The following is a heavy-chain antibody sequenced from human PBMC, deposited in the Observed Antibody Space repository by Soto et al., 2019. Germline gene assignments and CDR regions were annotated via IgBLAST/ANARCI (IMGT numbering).Heavy chain of an antibody. J-gene: IGHJ6*03. CDR2: FSSSSSYI. D-gene: IGHD2-2*01. CDR1: GFTFSSYS. CDR3: ARDFEGVVVVPAAMIYYYYYMDV. Sequence: PGGSLRLSCAASGFTFSSYSMNWVRQAPGKGLEWVSSFSSSSSYIYYADSVKGRFTISRDNAKNSLYLQMNSLRAEDTAVYYCARDFEGVVVVPAAMIYYYYYMDVWGKGTTVTVSS. V-gene: IGHV3-21*01.